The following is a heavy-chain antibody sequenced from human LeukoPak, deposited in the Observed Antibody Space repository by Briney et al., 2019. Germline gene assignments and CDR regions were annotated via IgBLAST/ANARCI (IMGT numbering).Heavy chain of an antibody. CDR2: IYNTGTT. CDR1: GDSINYNY. Sequence: SETLSLTCTISGDSINYNYWSWIRQPPGKGLECIGYIYNTGTTNYNPSLKSRVTISVDTSKNQFSLKLSSVTAADTAVYYCASLFPGIVVVDYWGQGTLVTVSS. D-gene: IGHD2-21*01. V-gene: IGHV4-59*12. CDR3: ASLFPGIVVVDY. J-gene: IGHJ4*02.